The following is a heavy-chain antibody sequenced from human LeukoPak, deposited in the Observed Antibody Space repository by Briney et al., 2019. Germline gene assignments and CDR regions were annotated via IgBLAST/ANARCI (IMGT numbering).Heavy chain of an antibody. CDR2: IYISGST. V-gene: IGHV4-4*07. CDR1: GGSISNYY. J-gene: IGHJ4*02. CDR3: ARARSSTGDFDY. Sequence: SETLSLTCTVSGGSISNYYWSWIRQPAGKGLEWIGHIYISGSTNYNPSLKSRVTMSVDTSKNRFSLKLSSVTAADTAVYYCARARSSTGDFDYWGQGTLVTVSS. D-gene: IGHD6-13*01.